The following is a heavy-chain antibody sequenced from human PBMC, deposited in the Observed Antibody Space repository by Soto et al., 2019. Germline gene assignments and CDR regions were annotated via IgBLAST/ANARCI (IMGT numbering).Heavy chain of an antibody. J-gene: IGHJ4*02. Sequence: SVKLSCKASGGTFSSYASSWVRQAPGQGLEWMGGIIPIFGTANYAQKFQGRVTITADESTSTAYMELSSLRSEDTAVYYCARWLRSLYYFDYWGQGTLVTVSS. CDR1: GGTFSSYA. D-gene: IGHD3-22*01. V-gene: IGHV1-69*13. CDR2: IIPIFGTA. CDR3: ARWLRSLYYFDY.